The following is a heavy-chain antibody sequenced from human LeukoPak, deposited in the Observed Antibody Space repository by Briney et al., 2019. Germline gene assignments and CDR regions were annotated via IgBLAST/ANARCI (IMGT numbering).Heavy chain of an antibody. CDR1: GFTFSSYA. J-gene: IGHJ6*02. D-gene: IGHD2-15*01. CDR2: ISYDGSNK. Sequence: GGSLRLSCTASGFTFSSYAMHWVRRAPGKGLEWVAVISYDGSNKYYADSVKGRFTISRDNSKNTLYLQMNSLRAEDTAVYYCARDFLETPYCSGGSCFHYYYGMDVWGQGTTVTVSS. V-gene: IGHV3-30-3*01. CDR3: ARDFLETPYCSGGSCFHYYYGMDV.